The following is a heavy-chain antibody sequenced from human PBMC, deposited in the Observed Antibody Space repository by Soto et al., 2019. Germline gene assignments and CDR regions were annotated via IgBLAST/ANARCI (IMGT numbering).Heavy chain of an antibody. CDR2: IKADGREK. J-gene: IGHJ4*02. D-gene: IGHD6-19*01. Sequence: EVQLVESGGGLVQPGGSLRLSCAASGVTFSFYWMTWVRQAPGKGLEWLANIKADGREKYYVDSVKGRFTISRDNAKNSLYLQMNSLRAEDTAGYYCARGGSAWQEGAYWGQGTLVTVSS. V-gene: IGHV3-7*01. CDR3: ARGGSAWQEGAY. CDR1: GVTFSFYW.